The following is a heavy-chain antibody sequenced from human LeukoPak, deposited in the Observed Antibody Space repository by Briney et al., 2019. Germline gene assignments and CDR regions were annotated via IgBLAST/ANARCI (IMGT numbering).Heavy chain of an antibody. CDR3: ARGAIYDFWSGNYYFDY. D-gene: IGHD3-3*01. V-gene: IGHV4-59*01. Sequence: PSETLSLTCTVSGGSISSYYWSWIRQPPGKGLEWIGYIYYSGSTNYNPSLKSRVTISVDTSKNQFSLKLSSVTAADTAVYYCARGAIYDFWSGNYYFDYWGQGTLVTVSS. CDR1: GGSISSYY. J-gene: IGHJ4*02. CDR2: IYYSGST.